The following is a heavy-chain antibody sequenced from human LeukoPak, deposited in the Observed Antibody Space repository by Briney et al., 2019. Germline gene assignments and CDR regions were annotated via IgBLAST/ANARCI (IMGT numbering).Heavy chain of an antibody. Sequence: AGGSLRLSCAASGFTVSNNYMTSVRQAPGKGLEWVSVIDSGGNTYYADSVKGRFIISRDSAKNSLYLQMNSLRVEDTAVYYCARDKITGASTNDYWGQGTLVTVSS. V-gene: IGHV3-53*01. CDR3: ARDKITGASTNDY. CDR2: IDSGGNT. J-gene: IGHJ4*02. CDR1: GFTVSNNY. D-gene: IGHD1-14*01.